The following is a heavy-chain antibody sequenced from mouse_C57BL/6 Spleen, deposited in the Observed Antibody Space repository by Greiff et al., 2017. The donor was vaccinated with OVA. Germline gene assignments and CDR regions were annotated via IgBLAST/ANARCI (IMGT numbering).Heavy chain of an antibody. Sequence: VQLQQSGAELVKPGASVKMSCKASGYTFTSYWITWVTQRPGQGLEWIGDIYPGSGSTNYNEKFKSKATLTVDTSSSTAYMQLSSLTSEDSAVYYCARTAYYYGSSLDYWGQGTTLTVSS. CDR1: GYTFTSYW. D-gene: IGHD1-1*01. CDR2: IYPGSGST. V-gene: IGHV1-55*01. J-gene: IGHJ2*01. CDR3: ARTAYYYGSSLDY.